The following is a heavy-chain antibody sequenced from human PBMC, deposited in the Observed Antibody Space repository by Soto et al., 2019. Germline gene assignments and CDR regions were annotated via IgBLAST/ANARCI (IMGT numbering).Heavy chain of an antibody. D-gene: IGHD3-3*01. Sequence: GGSLRLSCAASGFTFSSYAMHWVRQAPGKGLEWVAVISYDGSNKYYADSVKGRFTISRDNSKNTLYLQMNSLRAEDTAVYYCARDSLRFLEEGYFQHWGQGTLVTVSS. CDR2: ISYDGSNK. J-gene: IGHJ1*01. V-gene: IGHV3-30-3*01. CDR1: GFTFSSYA. CDR3: ARDSLRFLEEGYFQH.